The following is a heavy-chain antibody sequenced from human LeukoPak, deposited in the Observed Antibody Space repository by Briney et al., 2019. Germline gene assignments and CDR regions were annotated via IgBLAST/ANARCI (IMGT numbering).Heavy chain of an antibody. CDR2: IYHSGST. CDR3: ARIIFSVDDIVVVRGTGDYYYGMDV. CDR1: GGSISSGGYS. V-gene: IGHV4-30-2*01. J-gene: IGHJ6*02. Sequence: PSQTLSLTCAVSGGSISSGGYSWSWIRQPPGKGLEWIGYIYHSGSTYYNPSLKSRVTISVDRSKNQFSLKLSSVTAADTAVYYCARIIFSVDDIVVVRGTGDYYYGMDVWGQGTTVTVSS. D-gene: IGHD2-2*01.